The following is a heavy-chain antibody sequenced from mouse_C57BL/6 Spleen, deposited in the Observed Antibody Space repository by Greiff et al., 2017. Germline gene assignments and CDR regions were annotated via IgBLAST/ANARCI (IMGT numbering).Heavy chain of an antibody. CDR1: GFTFSSYA. D-gene: IGHD1-1*02. Sequence: EVKLMESGEGLVKPGGSLKLSCAASGFTFSSYAMSWVRQTPEKRLEWVAYISSGGDYIYYADTVKGRFTISRDNARNTLYLQMSSLKSEDTAMYYCTREGGKPFYWYFDVWAQGPRSPSPQ. J-gene: IGHJ1*03. CDR2: ISSGGDYI. V-gene: IGHV5-9-1*02. CDR3: TREGGKPFYWYFDV.